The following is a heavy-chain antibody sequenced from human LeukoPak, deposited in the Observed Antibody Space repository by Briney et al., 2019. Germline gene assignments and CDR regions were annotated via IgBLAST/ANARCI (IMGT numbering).Heavy chain of an antibody. CDR1: GFTFSSYA. J-gene: IGHJ4*02. CDR2: IGPSGGDT. Sequence: PGGSLRLTCAASGFTFSSYAMTWVRQAPGKGLEWVSAIGPSGGDTYYADSVKGRFTVSRDNTKSTLYLQMNSLRAEDTAVYSCAKVQYRSGWTFDFWGQGTVATVSS. CDR3: AKVQYRSGWTFDF. D-gene: IGHD6-19*01. V-gene: IGHV3-23*01.